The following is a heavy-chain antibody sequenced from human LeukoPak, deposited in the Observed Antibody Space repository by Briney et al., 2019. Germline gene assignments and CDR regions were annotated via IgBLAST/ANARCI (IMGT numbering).Heavy chain of an antibody. V-gene: IGHV4-34*01. J-gene: IGHJ4*02. CDR2: INHSGST. Sequence: PSETLSLTCAVYGGSFSGYYWSWIRQPPGTGLEWNGEINHSGSTNYNPSLKSRVTISVDTSKNQFSLKLSSGTAADTVVYYCARRVTVTTLRYFDYWGQGTLVTVSS. D-gene: IGHD4-17*01. CDR3: ARRVTVTTLRYFDY. CDR1: GGSFSGYY.